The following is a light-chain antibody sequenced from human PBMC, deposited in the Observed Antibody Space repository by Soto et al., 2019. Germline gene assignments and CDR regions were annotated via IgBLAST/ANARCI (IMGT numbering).Light chain of an antibody. J-gene: IGKJ1*01. CDR3: QQYDKLPRT. CDR1: QSVRSK. V-gene: IGKV3-15*01. CDR2: DAS. Sequence: EIVMTQSPATLSVSPGERATLSCRASQSVRSKLAWYQQKPGQAPRLLIYDASTRAAGIPARFSGSGSGTEFTLTISSLQSEDSGMYYCQQYDKLPRTFGQGTKV.